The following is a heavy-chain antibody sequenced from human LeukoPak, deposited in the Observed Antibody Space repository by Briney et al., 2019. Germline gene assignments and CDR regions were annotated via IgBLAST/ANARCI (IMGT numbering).Heavy chain of an antibody. CDR1: GFTFSSYG. D-gene: IGHD6-13*01. V-gene: IGHV3-30*02. CDR3: AKVPKAAGMTYFDY. CDR2: IRYDGSNT. Sequence: GGSLRLSCAASGFTFSSYGMHWVRQAPGKGLEWVAFIRYDGSNTYYADSMKGRFTISRDNSKKTLYLQMNSLRAEDTAVYYCAKVPKAAGMTYFDYWGQGTLVTVSS. J-gene: IGHJ4*02.